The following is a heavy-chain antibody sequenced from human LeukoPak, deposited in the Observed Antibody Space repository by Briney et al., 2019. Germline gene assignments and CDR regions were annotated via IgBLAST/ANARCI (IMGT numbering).Heavy chain of an antibody. D-gene: IGHD3-22*01. CDR3: SIDGKEGDNSVFYI. V-gene: IGHV3-72*01. J-gene: IGHJ3*02. Sequence: PGGSLRLSCAASGFTFSDYILDWVRQAPGKGLEWVGSIWRKGQSYSTEYAATVKARFTISREDSKTSLCLHINSLRTEYTAMYHCSIDGKEGDNSVFYIWGQRTTGTVSS. CDR1: GFTFSDYI. CDR2: IWRKGQSYST.